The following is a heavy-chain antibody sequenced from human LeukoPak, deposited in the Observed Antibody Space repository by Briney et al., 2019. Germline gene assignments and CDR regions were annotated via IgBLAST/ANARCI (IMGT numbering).Heavy chain of an antibody. CDR2: IRYDGSNK. CDR3: AKDIPSSSWYLGY. J-gene: IGHJ4*02. V-gene: IGHV3-30*02. D-gene: IGHD6-13*01. Sequence: GGSLRLSCAASGFTFSSYGMHWVRQAPGKGLEWVTFIRYDGSNKYYADSVKGRFTVSRDNSKDTLYLQMNSLRLDDTAVYYCAKDIPSSSWYLGYWGQGTLVTVSS. CDR1: GFTFSSYG.